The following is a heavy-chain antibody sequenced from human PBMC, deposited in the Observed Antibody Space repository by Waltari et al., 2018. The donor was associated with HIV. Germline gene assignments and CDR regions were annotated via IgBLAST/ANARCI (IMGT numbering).Heavy chain of an antibody. Sequence: QVQLVQSGAEVKKPGASVKVSCQASGYTFTGYYMNWVRQAPGQGLEWMGWISPNSGGTNYAQKFQGRVTMTRDTSISTAYMDLSRLRSDDTAVYYCVRDRLEGAFDIWGQGTMVTVSS. J-gene: IGHJ3*02. V-gene: IGHV1-2*02. CDR3: VRDRLEGAFDI. CDR2: ISPNSGGT. CDR1: GYTFTGYY. D-gene: IGHD3-3*01.